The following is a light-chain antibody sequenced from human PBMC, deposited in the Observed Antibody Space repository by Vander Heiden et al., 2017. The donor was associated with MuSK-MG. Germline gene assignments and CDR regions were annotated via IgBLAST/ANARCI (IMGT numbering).Light chain of an antibody. V-gene: IGLV2-11*01. CDR1: SSDVGGYNY. CDR3: CSDAGSNTWV. Sequence: QSALTQPRSVSGSPGQSVTISCTGTSSDVGGYNYVSWYQQHPGKAPRLMISDVNKRPSGVPDRFSGSKSGNTASLTISGLQAEDEAEYYCCSDAGSNTWVFGGGTKLTVL. J-gene: IGLJ3*02. CDR2: DVN.